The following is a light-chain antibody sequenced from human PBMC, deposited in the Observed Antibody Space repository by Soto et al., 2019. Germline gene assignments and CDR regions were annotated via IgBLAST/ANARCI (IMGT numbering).Light chain of an antibody. J-gene: IGLJ3*02. CDR3: CSYAGSYTWV. CDR1: SSDVGGYNY. V-gene: IGLV2-11*01. CDR2: DVS. Sequence: QSVLTQPRSVSGSPGQSVTISCTGTSSDVGGYNYVSWYQQYPGKAPKLMTYDVSKRPSGIPDRFSGSKSGTTASLTISGLQAEDEADYYCCSYAGSYTWVFGGGTKLTVL.